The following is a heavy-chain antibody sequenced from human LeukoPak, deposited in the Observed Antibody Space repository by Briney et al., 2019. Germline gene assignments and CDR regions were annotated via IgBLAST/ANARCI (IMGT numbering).Heavy chain of an antibody. Sequence: SVKVSCKASGGTFSSYAISWVRQAPGRGLEWMGGIIPIFGTANYAQKFQGRVKITVHGSTSTAYGELSSLISEAAAVYYCASTGGYCSSTSCYDGGDYYYYYMDVWGKGTTVTVSS. CDR2: IIPIFGTA. V-gene: IGHV1-69*13. CDR1: GGTFSSYA. D-gene: IGHD2-2*01. CDR3: ASTGGYCSSTSCYDGGDYYYYYMDV. J-gene: IGHJ6*03.